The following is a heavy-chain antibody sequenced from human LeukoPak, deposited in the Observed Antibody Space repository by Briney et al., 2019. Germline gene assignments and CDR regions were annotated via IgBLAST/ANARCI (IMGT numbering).Heavy chain of an antibody. D-gene: IGHD1-7*01. CDR1: GFTFSRYE. Sequence: GGSLRLSCAASGFTFSRYEMNWVRQAPGKGLEWVSYISTSGNTRYYANSVKGRFTISRDNAKNSLYLQMNSLRVEDTAVYYCARERAGTTSYYFDYWGQGTLVTVSS. J-gene: IGHJ4*02. CDR2: ISTSGNTR. CDR3: ARERAGTTSYYFDY. V-gene: IGHV3-48*03.